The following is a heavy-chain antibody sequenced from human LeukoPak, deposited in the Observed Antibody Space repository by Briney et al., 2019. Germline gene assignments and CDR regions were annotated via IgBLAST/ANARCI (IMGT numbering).Heavy chain of an antibody. CDR1: GFAFSNYA. CDR2: ITGSSDNT. Sequence: GGSLRLSCAASGFAFSNYAMVWVRQAPGKGLEFVSSITGSSDNTYYADSVRGRFTISRDNSKFALYLQMHGLSADDTAVYYCAKEVTSYTCRGLDFWGQGILVTVSS. J-gene: IGHJ4*02. V-gene: IGHV3-23*01. CDR3: AKEVTSYTCRGLDF. D-gene: IGHD3-16*01.